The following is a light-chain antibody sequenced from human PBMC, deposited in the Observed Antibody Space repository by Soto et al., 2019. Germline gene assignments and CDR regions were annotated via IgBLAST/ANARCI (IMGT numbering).Light chain of an antibody. Sequence: QSALTQPASVSGSPGQSITISCTGTSSDVGGYNYVSWYLQHPGKAPKLMIYDVSNRPSGVSNRFSGSKSGNTASLTISGLQAEDEADYYCSSYTSSGTVVFGGGTKLTVL. J-gene: IGLJ2*01. CDR3: SSYTSSGTVV. CDR1: SSDVGGYNY. CDR2: DVS. V-gene: IGLV2-14*01.